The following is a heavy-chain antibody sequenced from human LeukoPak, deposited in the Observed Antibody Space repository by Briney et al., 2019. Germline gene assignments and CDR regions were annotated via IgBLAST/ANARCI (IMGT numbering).Heavy chain of an antibody. CDR1: GFTFSSYA. CDR3: ASRIAARSVFDY. CDR2: ISGSGGST. Sequence: GGSLRLSCAASGFTFSSYAMSWVRQAPGRGLEWVSAISGSGGSTYYADSVKGRFTISRDNSKNTLYLQMNSLRAEDTAVYYCASRIAARSVFDYWGQGTLVTVSS. J-gene: IGHJ4*02. V-gene: IGHV3-23*01. D-gene: IGHD6-6*01.